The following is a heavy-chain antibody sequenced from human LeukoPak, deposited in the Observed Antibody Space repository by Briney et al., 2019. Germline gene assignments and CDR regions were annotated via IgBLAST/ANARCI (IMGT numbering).Heavy chain of an antibody. CDR3: ARGRGWQTFDY. CDR1: GFPFNKYW. Sequence: GGSLRLSCVASGFPFNKYWMSWVRQAPGKGLERVANINEDGSKNYYMDSVKGRFIISRDNVKNSLYLQLNSLGAEDTAVYYCARGRGWQTFDYWGQGSLVTVSS. V-gene: IGHV3-7*01. J-gene: IGHJ4*02. D-gene: IGHD5-24*01. CDR2: INEDGSKN.